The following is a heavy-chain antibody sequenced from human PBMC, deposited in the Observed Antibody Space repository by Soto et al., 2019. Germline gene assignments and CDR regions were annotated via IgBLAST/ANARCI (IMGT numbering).Heavy chain of an antibody. D-gene: IGHD3-16*01. V-gene: IGHV1-18*01. CDR1: GYIFVNYG. Sequence: QVQLVQSGDEVKKPGASVKVSCKASGYIFVNYGISWVRQAPGQVLEWMGWISPYTGNTHSATKIQGRLTMTTDTSTSTAYMDLGSLTSDDTAVYYCVMVDNYVTPTPQDVWGQGPTVTVSS. CDR3: VMVDNYVTPTPQDV. CDR2: ISPYTGNT. J-gene: IGHJ6*02.